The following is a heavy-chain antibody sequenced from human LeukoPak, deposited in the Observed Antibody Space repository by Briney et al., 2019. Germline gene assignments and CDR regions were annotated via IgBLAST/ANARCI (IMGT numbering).Heavy chain of an antibody. CDR3: ARPRRDGYNPDAFDI. D-gene: IGHD5-24*01. V-gene: IGHV4-59*01. J-gene: IGHJ3*02. CDR2: IYYSGST. CDR1: GGSISSDY. Sequence: SETLSLTCTVSGGSISSDYWSWIRQPPGKGLEWIGYIYYSGSTNYNPSLKSRVTISLDTSKNQFSLKLSSVTAADTAVYYCARPRRDGYNPDAFDIWSQGTMVTVSS.